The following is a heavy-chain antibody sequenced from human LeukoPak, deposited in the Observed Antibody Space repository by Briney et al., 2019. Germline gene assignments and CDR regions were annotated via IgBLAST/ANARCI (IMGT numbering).Heavy chain of an antibody. CDR1: GFTFSSYG. D-gene: IGHD2-2*01. Sequence: GGSLRLSCAASGFTFSSYGMSWVRQAPGKGLEWVSAISGSGGSTYYADSVKGRFTISRDNSKNTLYLQMNSLRAEDAAVYYCGRTDCSSTSCFSDYWGQGTLVTVSS. CDR2: ISGSGGST. CDR3: GRTDCSSTSCFSDY. J-gene: IGHJ4*02. V-gene: IGHV3-23*01.